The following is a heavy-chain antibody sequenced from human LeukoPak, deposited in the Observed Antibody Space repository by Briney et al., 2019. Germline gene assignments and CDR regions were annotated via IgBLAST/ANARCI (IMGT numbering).Heavy chain of an antibody. D-gene: IGHD3-10*01. CDR2: MSYDGSLK. J-gene: IGHJ4*02. CDR1: GFTFSTYA. V-gene: IGHV3-30-3*01. CDR3: ARVGGSGSSLYYFGY. Sequence: PGRSLRLSCAASGFTFSTYAMHWVRQALGKGLEWVGIMSYDGSLKYYADSVKGRFTISRDNFKNTLYLQMNSLRAEDTAVYYCARVGGSGSSLYYFGYWGQGTLVTVSS.